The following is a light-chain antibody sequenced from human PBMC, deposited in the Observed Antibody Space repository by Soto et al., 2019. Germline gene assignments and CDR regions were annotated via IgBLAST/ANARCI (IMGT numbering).Light chain of an antibody. V-gene: IGKV1-39*01. CDR2: VAS. J-gene: IGKJ4*01. Sequence: DIQMTQSPSSLSASVGDSVTITCRASQSINVYLSWYQQKPGKAPKRLINVASTLQGGVPSRFSGSGSGTAFTLAISSLQPEDSATYYCQQSFTTPQTFGGGTRVEIK. CDR3: QQSFTTPQT. CDR1: QSINVY.